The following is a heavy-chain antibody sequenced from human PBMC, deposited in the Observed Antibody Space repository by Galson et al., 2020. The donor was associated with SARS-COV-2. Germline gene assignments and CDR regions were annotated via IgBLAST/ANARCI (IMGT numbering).Heavy chain of an antibody. J-gene: IGHJ4*02. CDR3: ARVDYDYGEYRYGYLDY. CDR2: ISTYTGNT. D-gene: IGHD4-17*01. V-gene: IGHV1-18*01. CDR1: GYTFDYYG. Sequence: ASVTVSCKASGYTFDYYGITWVRQAPGQGLEWMGWISTYTGNTKYAQKLQGRATMTTDTPTSPAYMEVRSLRSDDTAVYYCARVDYDYGEYRYGYLDYWGQGTLVTVSS.